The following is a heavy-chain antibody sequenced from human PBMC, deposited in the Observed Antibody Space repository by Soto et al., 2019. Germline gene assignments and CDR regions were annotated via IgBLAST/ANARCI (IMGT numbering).Heavy chain of an antibody. CDR2: ISSSSSYI. V-gene: IGHV3-21*01. J-gene: IGHJ4*02. D-gene: IGHD3-9*01. CDR3: ARVGLDPSLEDDILTGYYNDLDY. CDR1: GFTFSSYS. Sequence: GGSLRLSCAASGFTFSSYSMNWVRQAPGKGLEWVSSISSSSSYIYYADSVKGRFTISRDNAKNSLYLQMNSLRAEDTAVYYCARVGLDPSLEDDILTGYYNDLDYWGQGTLVTVSS.